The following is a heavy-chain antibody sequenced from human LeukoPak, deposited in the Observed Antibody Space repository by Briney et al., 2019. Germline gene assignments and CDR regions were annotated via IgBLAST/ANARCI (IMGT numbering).Heavy chain of an antibody. CDR3: AKVPRGTTYYFDY. CDR2: ISGRGVST. D-gene: IGHD2/OR15-2a*01. V-gene: IGHV3-23*01. Sequence: PGGSLRLSCAASGFSFSSYDMSWVRQAPGKGLEWVSRISGRGVSTAYADSVKGRFTISRDNSKNTLFLQMSSLRAEDTAVYYCAKVPRGTTYYFDYWGQGTLVTVSS. CDR1: GFSFSSYD. J-gene: IGHJ4*02.